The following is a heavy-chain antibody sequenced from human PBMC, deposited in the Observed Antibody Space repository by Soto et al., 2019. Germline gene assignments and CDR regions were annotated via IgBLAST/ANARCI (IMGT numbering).Heavy chain of an antibody. J-gene: IGHJ6*02. D-gene: IGHD6-6*01. CDR3: ARDREQLVGRDYYCDHGVDV. CDR2: TYYRSKWYN. Sequence: SKTLSLTCAISGDSVSSNSSAWNWIRQSPSRGLEWLGRTYYRSKWYNDYAVSVKSRITINPDTSKNQFSLQLNSVTPEDTAVYYCARDREQLVGRDYYCDHGVDVSGQGSRLTVSS. CDR1: GDSVSSNSSA. V-gene: IGHV6-1*01.